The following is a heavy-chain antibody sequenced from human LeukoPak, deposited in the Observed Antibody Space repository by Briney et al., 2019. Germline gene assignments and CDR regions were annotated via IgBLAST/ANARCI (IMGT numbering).Heavy chain of an antibody. D-gene: IGHD3-10*01. CDR1: GGSISSSSYY. J-gene: IGHJ4*02. CDR3: ARVPFYYGSGSYCDY. Sequence: SETLSLTCTVSGGSISSSSYYWGWIRQPPGKGLEWIGSIYYSGSTYYNPSLKSRVTISVDTSKNQFSLKLSPVTAADTAVYYCARVPFYYGSGSYCDYWGQGTLVTVSS. CDR2: IYYSGST. V-gene: IGHV4-39*07.